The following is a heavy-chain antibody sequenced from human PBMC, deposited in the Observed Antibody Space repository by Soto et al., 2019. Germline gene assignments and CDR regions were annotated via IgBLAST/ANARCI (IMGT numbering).Heavy chain of an antibody. V-gene: IGHV4-59*01. CDR3: ARFYDFWTGYRGHFDY. CDR2: IYYSGTT. D-gene: IGHD3-3*01. J-gene: IGHJ4*02. CDR1: GDSISSYL. Sequence: SETLSLTCTVSGDSISSYLLSWIRQPPGKGLEWIGYIYYSGTTNYNPSLKSRVTISIDTSNNQFSMKLNSVTAADTAVYYCARFYDFWTGYRGHFDYWGQGTLVTVYS.